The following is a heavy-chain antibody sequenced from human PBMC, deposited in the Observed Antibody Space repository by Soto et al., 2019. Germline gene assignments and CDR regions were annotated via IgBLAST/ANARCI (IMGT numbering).Heavy chain of an antibody. CDR3: AKAPISLDGSGYYFASFDY. CDR2: LSGSGSGS. CDR1: GFPFSRYS. J-gene: IGHJ4*01. D-gene: IGHD3-22*01. Sequence: GVSLRLSFSASGFPFSRYSMNWVRPAPGKGLEWVSTLSGSGSGSYYPDSLRGRFTISRDNSKNTLYLQMNNLRAEDTAVYYCAKAPISLDGSGYYFASFDYWGHGTRVTVS. V-gene: IGHV3-23*01.